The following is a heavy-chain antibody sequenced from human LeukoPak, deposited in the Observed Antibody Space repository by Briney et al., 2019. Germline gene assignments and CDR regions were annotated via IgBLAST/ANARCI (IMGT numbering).Heavy chain of an antibody. CDR1: GFTFSSYA. V-gene: IGHV3-30*04. D-gene: IGHD2-21*01. CDR3: ARSSLSVISTFDFDY. CDR2: ISYDGSNK. Sequence: GGSLRLSCAASGFTFSSYAMHWVRQAPGKGLEWVAVISYDGSNKYYADSVKGRFTISRDNAKNSLYLQMNSLRAEDTAVYYCARSSLSVISTFDFDYWGQGTLVTVSS. J-gene: IGHJ4*02.